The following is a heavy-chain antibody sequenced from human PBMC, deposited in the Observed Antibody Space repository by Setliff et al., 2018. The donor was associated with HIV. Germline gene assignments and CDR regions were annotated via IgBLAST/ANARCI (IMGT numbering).Heavy chain of an antibody. CDR1: DASISTSNFL. CDR3: GRLETGPATSAYGPFNS. V-gene: IGHV4-39*02. Sequence: NPTETLSLTCTVSDASISTSNFLWGWIRQSPGKGLEWIGSSYYSSRTYYNPSLKNRVTISADTSKNHLSLKLTSLTAADTAVYYCGRLETGPATSAYGPFNSWGPGKMVTVSS. D-gene: IGHD4-17*01. J-gene: IGHJ4*02. CDR2: SYYSSRT.